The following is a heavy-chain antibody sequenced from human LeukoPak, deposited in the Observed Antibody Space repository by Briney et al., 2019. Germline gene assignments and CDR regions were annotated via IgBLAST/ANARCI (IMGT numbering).Heavy chain of an antibody. CDR2: IVPVFRSA. J-gene: IGHJ6*03. CDR1: GGTFSSYA. CDR3: ARGGDCSGGTCSFSHYMDV. D-gene: IGHD2-15*01. V-gene: IGHV1-69*05. Sequence: SVKVSCKASGGTFSSYAISWVRQAPGQGLEWMGGIVPVFRSANHAQKFQDRVSITTDESTNTVYMEVSSLRSEDTAVYYCARGGDCSGGTCSFSHYMDVWGKGTTVTVSS.